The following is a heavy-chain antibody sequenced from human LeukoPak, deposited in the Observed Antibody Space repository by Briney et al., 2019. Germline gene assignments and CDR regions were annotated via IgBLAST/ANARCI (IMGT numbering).Heavy chain of an antibody. CDR1: GGSISTYY. CDR3: ARENSSSSARLFDY. J-gene: IGHJ4*02. Sequence: SETLSLTCTVSGGSISTYYWSWIRQPAGKGLEWIGRMYASGNTNYNPSLKGRVTMSVDTSKNQFSLNLTSVTAADTAVYYCARENSSSSARLFDYWGQGTLVTVSS. V-gene: IGHV4-4*07. D-gene: IGHD6-6*01. CDR2: MYASGNT.